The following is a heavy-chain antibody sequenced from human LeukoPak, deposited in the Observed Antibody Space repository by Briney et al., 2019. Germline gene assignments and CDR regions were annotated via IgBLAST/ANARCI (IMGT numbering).Heavy chain of an antibody. CDR3: ARLEAAVFDY. D-gene: IGHD6-13*01. Sequence: KTGGSLRLSCAASGFTFSSYEMNWVRQAPGKGLEWVSSISSSSSYIYYADSVKGRFTISRDNAKNSLYLQMNSLRAEDTAVYYCARLEAAVFDYWGQGTLVTVSS. CDR1: GFTFSSYE. J-gene: IGHJ4*02. CDR2: ISSSSSYI. V-gene: IGHV3-21*01.